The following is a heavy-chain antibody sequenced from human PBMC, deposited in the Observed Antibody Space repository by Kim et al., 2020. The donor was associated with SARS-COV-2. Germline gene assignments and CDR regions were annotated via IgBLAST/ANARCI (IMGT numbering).Heavy chain of an antibody. Sequence: GGSLRLSCAASGFTFSSYAMHWVRQAPGKGLEWVAVISYDGSNKYYADSVKGRFTISRDNSKNTLYLQMNSLRAEDTAVYYCARGLYGSGSYIGYWGQGTLVTVSS. J-gene: IGHJ4*02. CDR3: ARGLYGSGSYIGY. CDR2: ISYDGSNK. V-gene: IGHV3-30*04. D-gene: IGHD3-10*01. CDR1: GFTFSSYA.